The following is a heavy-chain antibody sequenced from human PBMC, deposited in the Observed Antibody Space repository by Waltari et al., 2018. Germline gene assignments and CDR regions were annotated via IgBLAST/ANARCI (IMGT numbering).Heavy chain of an antibody. CDR1: GYSISSGYY. CDR2: IYHSGST. Sequence: QVQLQESGPGLVKPSETLSLTCAVSGYSISSGYYWGWIRQPPAKGLRWIGSIYHSGSTYYNPSLKSRVTISVDTSKNQFSLKLSSVTAADTAVYYCARDVDIVATIRGWGPGHAFDIWGQGTMVTVSS. CDR3: ARDVDIVATIRGWGPGHAFDI. D-gene: IGHD5-12*01. J-gene: IGHJ3*02. V-gene: IGHV4-38-2*02.